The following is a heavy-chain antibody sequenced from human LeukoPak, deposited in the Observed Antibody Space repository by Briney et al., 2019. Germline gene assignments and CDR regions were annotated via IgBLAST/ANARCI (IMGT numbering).Heavy chain of an antibody. CDR2: IGPHSSAT. J-gene: IGHJ4*02. V-gene: IGHV1-2*02. CDR3: AREGNGLLSKDFDY. CDR1: GFTFTDYY. D-gene: IGHD2/OR15-2a*01. Sequence: ASMKVSCKSSGFTFTDYYIHWVRQAPGQGLEWMGYIGPHSSATSSPPEFQGRVTMTRDTSMSTAYMELTRLTSDDTAVYYCAREGNGLLSKDFDYWGQGTLVTVSS.